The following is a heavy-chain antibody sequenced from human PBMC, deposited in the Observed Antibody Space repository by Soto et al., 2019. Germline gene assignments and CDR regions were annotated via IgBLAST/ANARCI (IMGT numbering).Heavy chain of an antibody. Sequence: SETLSLTCAVYGGSFSGYYLSWIRQPPGKGLEWIGEINHSGSTNYNPSLKSRVTISVDTSKNQFSLKLSSVTAADTAVYYCARGLLWFGVYYFDYWGQGTLVTVSS. CDR3: ARGLLWFGVYYFDY. V-gene: IGHV4-34*01. CDR1: GGSFSGYY. J-gene: IGHJ4*02. CDR2: INHSGST. D-gene: IGHD3-10*01.